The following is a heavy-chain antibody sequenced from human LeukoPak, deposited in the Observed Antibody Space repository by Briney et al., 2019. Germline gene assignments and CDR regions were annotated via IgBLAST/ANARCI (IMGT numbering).Heavy chain of an antibody. CDR2: IYHSGST. CDR3: ARLAVAGTGGAFDI. J-gene: IGHJ3*02. CDR1: GGSISSYY. V-gene: IGHV4-59*08. Sequence: SETLSLTCTVSGGSISSYYWSWIRQPPGKGLEWIGSIYHSGSTYYNPSLKSRVTISVDTSKNQFSLKLSSVTAADTAVYYCARLAVAGTGGAFDIWGQGTMVTVSS. D-gene: IGHD6-19*01.